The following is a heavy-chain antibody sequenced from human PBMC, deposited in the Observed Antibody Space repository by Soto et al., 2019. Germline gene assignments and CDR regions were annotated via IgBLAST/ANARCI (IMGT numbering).Heavy chain of an antibody. V-gene: IGHV3-53*01. D-gene: IGHD6-19*01. CDR2: IYGGGTT. CDR1: GYAVSSKY. J-gene: IGHJ4*02. CDR3: VQTTGWPGFDF. Sequence: EVKLVESGGGLIQPGGSLRLSCAASGYAVSSKYMTWVRQAPGKGLEWVSVIYGGGTTYYADSVKGRFTISRDTSKNTFYLQMNSLRAEDTAVYYCVQTTGWPGFDFWGQGTLVTVSS.